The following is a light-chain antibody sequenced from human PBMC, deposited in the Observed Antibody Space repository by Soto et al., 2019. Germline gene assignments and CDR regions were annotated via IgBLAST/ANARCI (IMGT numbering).Light chain of an antibody. CDR2: DAS. V-gene: IGKV3-11*01. CDR3: QQRFNWPRFT. Sequence: EIVLTQSPATLSLSPGERATLSCRASQSVSSYLAWYQQKPGQAPRLLIYDASNRATGIPARFSGGGSGTDFPLNISSLEPEDFAVYYCQQRFNWPRFTFGQGTKLEI. J-gene: IGKJ2*01. CDR1: QSVSSY.